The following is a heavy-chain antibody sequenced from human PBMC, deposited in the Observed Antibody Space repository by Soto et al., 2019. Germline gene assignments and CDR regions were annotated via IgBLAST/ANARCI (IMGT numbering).Heavy chain of an antibody. CDR1: GGSISSGGYY. D-gene: IGHD3-22*01. CDR3: ARDLNPGRDSSGYRGWFDP. Sequence: QVQLQESGPGLVKPSQTLSLTCTVSGGSISSGGYYWSWIRQHPGKGLEWIGYIYYSGSTYYNPSLKSRVTISVDTSKNQFSLKLSSVTAADTAVYYCARDLNPGRDSSGYRGWFDPWGQGTLVTVSS. CDR2: IYYSGST. J-gene: IGHJ5*02. V-gene: IGHV4-31*03.